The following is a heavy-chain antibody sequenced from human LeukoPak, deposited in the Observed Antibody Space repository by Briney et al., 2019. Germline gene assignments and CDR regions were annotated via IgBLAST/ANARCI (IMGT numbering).Heavy chain of an antibody. CDR3: ARERDSSGVFFDY. CDR1: GFTFSNYW. Sequence: GGSLRLSCAASGFTFSNYWMHWVRQAPGKGLVWVSRINSDGINTSYADSVKGRFTISRDNAKNTLNLQMNSLRPEDTAVYYCARERDSSGVFFDYWGQGTLVTVSS. D-gene: IGHD3-22*01. V-gene: IGHV3-74*01. CDR2: INSDGINT. J-gene: IGHJ4*02.